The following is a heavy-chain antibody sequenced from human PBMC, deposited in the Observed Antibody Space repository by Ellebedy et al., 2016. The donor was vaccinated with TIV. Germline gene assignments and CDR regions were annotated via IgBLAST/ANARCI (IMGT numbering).Heavy chain of an antibody. V-gene: IGHV1-3*01. CDR1: GYTFTSYA. CDR2: INAGNGNT. Sequence: ASVKVSXXASGYTFTSYAMHWVRQAPGQRLEWMGWINAGNGNTKYSQKFQGRVTITRDTSTSTVYMELSSLRSEDTAVYYCARDTYYDILTGYPGEYYFDYWGQGTLVTVSS. J-gene: IGHJ4*02. CDR3: ARDTYYDILTGYPGEYYFDY. D-gene: IGHD3-9*01.